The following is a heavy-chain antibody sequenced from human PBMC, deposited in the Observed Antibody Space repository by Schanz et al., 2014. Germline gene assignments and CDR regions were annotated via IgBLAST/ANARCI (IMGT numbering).Heavy chain of an antibody. CDR3: ARDGEAAAGCDS. D-gene: IGHD6-13*01. CDR1: GYTFTSYY. V-gene: IGHV1-46*03. Sequence: QVQLVQSGAEVKKPGASVKVSCKASGYTFTSYYMHWVRQAPGQGLEWMGIINPSGGSTSYAQKFQGRVTMARDTSTSAVYMELSSLRSEDTAVYYCARDGEAAAGCDSWGQGTLVTVSS. CDR2: INPSGGST. J-gene: IGHJ4*02.